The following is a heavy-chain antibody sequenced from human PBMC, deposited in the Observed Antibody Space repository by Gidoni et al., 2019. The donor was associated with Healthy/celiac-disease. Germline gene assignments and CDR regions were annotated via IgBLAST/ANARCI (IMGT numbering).Heavy chain of an antibody. J-gene: IGHJ2*01. Sequence: EVPLLESGVGLVQPGGSLRLSCASSGFPFSSSAMIWVRQAPGKGLEGGSAISGRGGSTYYADSVKGRFTISRDNAKNTLYLQMNSLRAEDTAVYYCAKALGYCSGGSCRPYWYFDLWGRGTLVTVSS. CDR3: AKALGYCSGGSCRPYWYFDL. V-gene: IGHV3-23*01. CDR1: GFPFSSSA. D-gene: IGHD2-15*01. CDR2: ISGRGGST.